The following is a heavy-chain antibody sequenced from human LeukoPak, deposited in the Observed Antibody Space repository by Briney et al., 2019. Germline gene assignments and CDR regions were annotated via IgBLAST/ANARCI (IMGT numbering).Heavy chain of an antibody. CDR3: AREWDSGYYYDSSGYDY. J-gene: IGHJ4*02. D-gene: IGHD3-22*01. CDR1: GFTFSDDY. V-gene: IGHV3-11*01. Sequence: GGSLRLSCAASGFTFSDDYMNWIRQAPGKGLEWVSYISSSGDATYYADSVRGRFTISRDNTKNSLYLQMNSLRAEDRAVYYCAREWDSGYYYDSSGYDYWGQGALVTVSS. CDR2: ISSSGDAT.